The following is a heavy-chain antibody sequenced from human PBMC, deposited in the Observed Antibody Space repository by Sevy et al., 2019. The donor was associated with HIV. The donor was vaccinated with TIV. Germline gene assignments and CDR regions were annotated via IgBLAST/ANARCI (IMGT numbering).Heavy chain of an antibody. CDR3: ARDMAYGSGSIVYDY. J-gene: IGHJ4*02. D-gene: IGHD3-10*01. V-gene: IGHV3-21*01. CDR2: ISSSSRYI. CDR1: GFVFSSYT. Sequence: LSLTCAASGFVFSSYTMNWVRQSPRKGLEWVSSISSSSRYIFYADSVKGRFTISRDNARNSLYLQMNSLRAEDTAVYYCARDMAYGSGSIVYDYWGQGTLVTVSS.